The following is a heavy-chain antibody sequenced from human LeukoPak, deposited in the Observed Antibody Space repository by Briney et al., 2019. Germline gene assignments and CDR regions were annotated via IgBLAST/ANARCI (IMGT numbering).Heavy chain of an antibody. V-gene: IGHV4-59*01. CDR1: GGSISSYY. J-gene: IGHJ4*02. Sequence: SETLSLTCTVSGGSISSYYWSWIRQPPGKGLEWIGYIYYSGSTNYNPSLKSRVTISVDTSKNQFSLKLSSVTAADTAVYYCAREAPLSGRYFDYWGQGTLVTVSS. CDR2: IYYSGST. CDR3: AREAPLSGRYFDY.